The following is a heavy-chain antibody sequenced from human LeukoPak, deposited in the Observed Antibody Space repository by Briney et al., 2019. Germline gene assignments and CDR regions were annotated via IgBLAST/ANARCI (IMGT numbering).Heavy chain of an antibody. V-gene: IGHV3-48*04. CDR3: ARLRGYSYGYGDY. D-gene: IGHD5-18*01. CDR2: ISSSSNTI. Sequence: PGGSLRLSCAASGFTFSSYSMNWVRQAPGKGLEWVSYISSSSNTIDYADSVKGRFTISRDNAKNSLYLQMVSLRAEDTAVYYCARLRGYSYGYGDYWGQGTLVTVPS. CDR1: GFTFSSYS. J-gene: IGHJ4*02.